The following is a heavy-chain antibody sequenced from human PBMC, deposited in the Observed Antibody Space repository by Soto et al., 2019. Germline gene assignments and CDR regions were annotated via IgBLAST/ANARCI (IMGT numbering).Heavy chain of an antibody. V-gene: IGHV1-2*02. CDR2: IYPAAGDT. CDR1: GYIFIGSY. J-gene: IGHJ4*02. Sequence: QVQLVQSGAEMKSPGSSVKVSCKATGYIFIGSYLHWIRQAPGQGPEWMGSIYPAAGDTDYAQTYPGRVILTGDTAVGTAYMELKWLTFDDTGMYSCARGPSEWGQGTLVTVSS. CDR3: ARGPSE.